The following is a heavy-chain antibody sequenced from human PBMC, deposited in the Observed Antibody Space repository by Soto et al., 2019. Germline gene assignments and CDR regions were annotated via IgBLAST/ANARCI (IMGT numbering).Heavy chain of an antibody. J-gene: IGHJ6*02. Sequence: SLKISCKVSGYTFTNYWIGWVRQMPGKGLEWMGIIYPGDSDTKYNPSFQGQVTISADKSITTTYLRWTSLKASDTAIYYCAASIFYSGMEVWGQGTTVTVSS. CDR1: GYTFTNYW. V-gene: IGHV5-51*01. CDR3: AASIFYSGMEV. CDR2: IYPGDSDT.